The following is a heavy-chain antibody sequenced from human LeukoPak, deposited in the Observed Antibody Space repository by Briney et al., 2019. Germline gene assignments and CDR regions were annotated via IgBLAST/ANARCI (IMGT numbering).Heavy chain of an antibody. V-gene: IGHV1-8*01. J-gene: IGHJ5*02. D-gene: IGHD3-9*01. Sequence: ASVKVSCKASGYTFTSYDINWVRQATGQGLEWMGWMNPNSGNTGYAQKFQGRVTMTRNTSISTAYMELSSLRSEDTAVYYCARAPLRYFDWLSFRPNWFDPWGQGTLVTVSS. CDR3: ARAPLRYFDWLSFRPNWFDP. CDR1: GYTFTSYD. CDR2: MNPNSGNT.